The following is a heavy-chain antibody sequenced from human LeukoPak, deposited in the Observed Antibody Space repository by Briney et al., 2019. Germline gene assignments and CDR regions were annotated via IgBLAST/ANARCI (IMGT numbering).Heavy chain of an antibody. V-gene: IGHV4-38-2*02. CDR2: IYHSGST. CDR3: VRDPPGELDY. CDR1: GYSISSGYY. Sequence: SETLSLTCTVSGYSISSGYYWGWIRQPPGKGLEWIGSIYHSGSTYYNPSLKSRVTISVDTSKNQFSLKLSSVTAADTAVYYCVRDPPGELDYWGQGTLVTVSS. J-gene: IGHJ4*02. D-gene: IGHD3-16*01.